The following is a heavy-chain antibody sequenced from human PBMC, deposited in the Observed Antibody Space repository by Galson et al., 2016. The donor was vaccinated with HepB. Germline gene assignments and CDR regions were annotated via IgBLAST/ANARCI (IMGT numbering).Heavy chain of an antibody. V-gene: IGHV4-39*01. CDR1: GGSISSNNYY. Sequence: EPLSLTCTVSGGSISSNNYYWAWIRLPPGTGLAWIGSIYYSGSTYYNPSLKSRVTMSVDTSKNQFSLKLSSVSAADTAVYYCARQWPVTTLFDPWGQGTLVTVSS. CDR3: ARQWPVTTLFDP. CDR2: IYYSGST. J-gene: IGHJ5*02. D-gene: IGHD4-17*01.